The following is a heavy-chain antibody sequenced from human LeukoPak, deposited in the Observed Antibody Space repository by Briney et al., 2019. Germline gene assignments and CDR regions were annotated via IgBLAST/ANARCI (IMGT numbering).Heavy chain of an antibody. CDR1: GGSITNYY. CDR3: ARGGNWFDP. V-gene: IGHV4-59*01. CDR2: IYYSGST. J-gene: IGHJ5*02. Sequence: SETLSLTCTVSGGSITNYYWSWIRQPPGKRLEWIGYIYYSGSTYYSPSLESRVTISLDTSRNHFSLKLSSVTAADTAVYYCARGGNWFDPWGQGTLVTVSS.